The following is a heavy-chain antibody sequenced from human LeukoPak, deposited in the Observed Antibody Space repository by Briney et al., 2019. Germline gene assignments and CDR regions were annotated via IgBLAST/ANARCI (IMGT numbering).Heavy chain of an antibody. V-gene: IGHV3-23*01. CDR3: AKAGGSNWGYYVDC. D-gene: IGHD7-27*01. CDR1: GFTFKNYA. J-gene: IGHJ4*02. CDR2: IGSSGDST. Sequence: GGSLRLSCAASGFTFKNYAMSWVRQAPGKGLGWVSSIGSSGDSTYYADSVEGGFTISRDNSKNTLYLQMNSMRVEDTAVYYCAKAGGSNWGYYVDCWGEGRLVTVYS.